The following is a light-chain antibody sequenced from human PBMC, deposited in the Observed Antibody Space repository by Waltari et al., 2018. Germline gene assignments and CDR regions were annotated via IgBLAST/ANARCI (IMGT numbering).Light chain of an antibody. V-gene: IGKV3-20*01. J-gene: IGKJ1*01. Sequence: IMLTQSPGTLSLSPGERATLSCRASQSISRYLAWYQQKPGQAPRLLISGASNRATGIPDRFSGSVAGTDFSLTISGLEPEDSAVYYCQHHFRLPATFGQGTKVEIK. CDR3: QHHFRLPAT. CDR2: GAS. CDR1: QSISRY.